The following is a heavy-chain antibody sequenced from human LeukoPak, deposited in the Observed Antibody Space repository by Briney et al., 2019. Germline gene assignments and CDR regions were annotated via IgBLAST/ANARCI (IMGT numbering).Heavy chain of an antibody. D-gene: IGHD4-17*01. V-gene: IGHV4-59*01. CDR3: ARNYGDYVSWVY. CDR2: IYYSGST. J-gene: IGHJ4*02. Sequence: SETLSLTCTVSGGSISSYYWSWIRQPPGKGLEWIGYIYYSGSTNYNPSLKSRVTISVDTSKNQFSLKLSSVAAADTAVHYCARNYGDYVSWVYWGQGTLVTVSS. CDR1: GGSISSYY.